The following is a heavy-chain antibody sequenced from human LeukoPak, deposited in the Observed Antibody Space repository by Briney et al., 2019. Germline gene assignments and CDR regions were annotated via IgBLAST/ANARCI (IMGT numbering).Heavy chain of an antibody. CDR2: IYYGGTT. CDR3: ARRGSSGHYAGWFDP. CDR1: GGSVSSYY. D-gene: IGHD6-19*01. V-gene: IGHV4-59*08. Sequence: SETLCLTCSVSGGSVSSYYWGWIREPPGKGLEWIGYIYYGGTTYYTPSLKSRVTISVDTSSNHVSLRLASVTATNTAVYFCARRGSSGHYAGWFDPWGPGTLVTVSS. J-gene: IGHJ5*02.